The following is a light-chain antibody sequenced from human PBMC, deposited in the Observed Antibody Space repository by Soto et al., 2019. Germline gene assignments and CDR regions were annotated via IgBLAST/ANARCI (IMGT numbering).Light chain of an antibody. J-gene: IGLJ1*01. CDR2: EGN. CDR1: SSDVGSYNL. CDR3: CSYAGTNTFV. V-gene: IGLV2-23*01. Sequence: QSALTQPACVSGSPGQSITISCTGTSSDVGSYNLVSWYQQHPGKAPKLMIYEGNKRPSGVSNRFSGSKSANTASLTISGLQTEDEADYCCSYAGTNTFVFGTGTKLTVL.